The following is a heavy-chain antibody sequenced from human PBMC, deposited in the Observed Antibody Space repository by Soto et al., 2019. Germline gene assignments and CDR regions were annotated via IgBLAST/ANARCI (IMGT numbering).Heavy chain of an antibody. CDR2: IKIKTDGGTT. V-gene: IGHV3-15*01. J-gene: IGHJ4*02. Sequence: GYLRLSCAASGFTCSNAWMSWVRQAPRKGLEWVGRIKIKTDGGTTDYAAPVKGRFTISRDDSKNTLYLQMNSPKPEDTAVYYCTTPKMTQANWGQGTLVTVSS. CDR3: TTPKMTQAN. CDR1: GFTCSNAW.